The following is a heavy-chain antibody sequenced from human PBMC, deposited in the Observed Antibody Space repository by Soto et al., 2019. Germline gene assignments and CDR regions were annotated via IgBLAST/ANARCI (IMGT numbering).Heavy chain of an antibody. D-gene: IGHD4-17*01. V-gene: IGHV4-39*01. Sequence: QLHLQESGPGLVKPSETLSLTCTVSGDSFSTSNYYWGWIRQPPGKGLEWIGNIFYGGGTGVTYYHPSLKSRVIISVDTSKNQSSLKLRSITAADTAFYFCARRGGGDSLFDSWGQGKLVTVSS. CDR3: ARRGGGDSLFDS. J-gene: IGHJ4*02. CDR1: GDSFSTSNYY. CDR2: IFYGGGTGVT.